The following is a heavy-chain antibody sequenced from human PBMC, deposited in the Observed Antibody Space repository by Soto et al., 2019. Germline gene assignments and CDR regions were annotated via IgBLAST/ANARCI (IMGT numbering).Heavy chain of an antibody. Sequence: GRSLRLSCAASGFTVSSNYMSWVRQAPGKGLEWVSVIYSGGSTYYSDSVKGRFTISRHNSKNTLYLQMNSLRAEDTAVYYCARGVVVAATLIDYYYYMDVWGKGTTVTVSS. V-gene: IGHV3-53*04. D-gene: IGHD2-15*01. CDR1: GFTVSSNY. CDR3: ARGVVVAATLIDYYYYMDV. J-gene: IGHJ6*03. CDR2: IYSGGST.